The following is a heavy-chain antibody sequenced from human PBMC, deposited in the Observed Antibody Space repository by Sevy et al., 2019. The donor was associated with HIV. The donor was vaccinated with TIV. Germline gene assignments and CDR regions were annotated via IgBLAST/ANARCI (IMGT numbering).Heavy chain of an antibody. D-gene: IGHD6-13*01. CDR2: IKQDGSVT. J-gene: IGHJ4*02. CDR3: VRAVAAHDSF. CDR1: GFSLDSYW. V-gene: IGHV3-7*01. Sequence: GGSLRLSCAASGFSLDSYWMSWVRQTPGKGLEWVANIKQDGSVTYYVDSVKGRFTISRDNARNLVYLQMNSLRVEDTALYYCVRAVAAHDSFWDQGTLVTVSS.